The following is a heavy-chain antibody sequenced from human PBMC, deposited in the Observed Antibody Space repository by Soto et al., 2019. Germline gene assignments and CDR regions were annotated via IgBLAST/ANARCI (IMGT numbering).Heavy chain of an antibody. J-gene: IGHJ6*02. D-gene: IGHD6-19*01. CDR2: ISVYSGST. CDR1: GYTFTSYG. Sequence: QVQLVQSGAEVKKPGASVRVSCEASGYTFTSYGISWVRQAPGQGLEWMGWISVYSGSTNYAQKLQGRVTMTTDRSTRAVSMELRRLRSDDTAVYYCARDSWGLAVPDYHYYAMDVWGQGTTVTVS. V-gene: IGHV1-18*04. CDR3: ARDSWGLAVPDYHYYAMDV.